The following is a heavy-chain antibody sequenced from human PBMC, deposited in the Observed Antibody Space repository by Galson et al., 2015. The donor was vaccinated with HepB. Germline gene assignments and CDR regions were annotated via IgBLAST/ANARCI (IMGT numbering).Heavy chain of an antibody. D-gene: IGHD6-6*01. V-gene: IGHV3-23*01. J-gene: IGHJ4*02. Sequence: SLRLSCAASGFTFSNYVMVWVRQAPGKGLEWVSGFSGTDAGTYYADSVKGRFTISRDNSKNTLYLQMSSLTAEDTAVYYCAKRGSSSLFYDYWGQGTLVTVSS. CDR2: FSGTDAGT. CDR1: GFTFSNYV. CDR3: AKRGSSSLFYDY.